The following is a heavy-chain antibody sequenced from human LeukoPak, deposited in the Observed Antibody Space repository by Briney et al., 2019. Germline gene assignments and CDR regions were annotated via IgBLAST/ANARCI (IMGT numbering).Heavy chain of an antibody. J-gene: IGHJ4*02. CDR1: GFTFSSYS. Sequence: GGSLRLSCAASGFTFSSYSMNWVRQAPGKGLEWVSSISSSSSCIYYADSVKGRFTISRDNAKNSLYLQMNSLRAEDTAVYYSARYPGRMYYDFWSGYYTGLDYWGQGTLVTVSS. CDR3: ARYPGRMYYDFWSGYYTGLDY. CDR2: ISSSSSCI. D-gene: IGHD3-3*01. V-gene: IGHV3-21*01.